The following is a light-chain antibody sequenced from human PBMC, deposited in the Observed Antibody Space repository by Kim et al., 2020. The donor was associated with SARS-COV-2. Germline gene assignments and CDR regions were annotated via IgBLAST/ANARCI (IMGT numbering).Light chain of an antibody. J-gene: IGLJ3*02. CDR2: DDY. CDR3: GTWDGRLSAWV. CDR1: SSNIGTNY. Sequence: SVFTQPPSMSSAPGQKVTLSCSGSSSNIGTNYMSWYQQVPGTAPKLLIYDDYKRPSGIPDRFSGSKSGTSATLGITGLQTGDETDYYCGTWDGRLSAWVFGGGTQLTV. V-gene: IGLV1-51*01.